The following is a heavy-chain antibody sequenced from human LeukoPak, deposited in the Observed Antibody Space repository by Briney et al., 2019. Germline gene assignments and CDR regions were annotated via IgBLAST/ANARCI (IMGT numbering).Heavy chain of an antibody. Sequence: ASVKVSCKASGGTFSSYGISWVRQAPGQGLEWMGWISAYNGNTNYAQKLQGRVTMTTDTSTSTAYMELRSLRSDDTAVYYCARRYCSSTSCYGAKYYFDYWGQGTLVTVSS. J-gene: IGHJ4*02. V-gene: IGHV1-18*01. D-gene: IGHD2-2*01. CDR2: ISAYNGNT. CDR1: GGTFSSYG. CDR3: ARRYCSSTSCYGAKYYFDY.